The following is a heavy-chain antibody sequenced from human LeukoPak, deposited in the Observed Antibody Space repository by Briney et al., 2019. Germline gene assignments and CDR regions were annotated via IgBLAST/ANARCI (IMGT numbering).Heavy chain of an antibody. CDR2: ISAYNGNT. J-gene: IGHJ4*02. D-gene: IGHD6-13*01. CDR3: ARFAPGIAAAGPFDY. V-gene: IGHV1-18*01. Sequence: ASVKVSCKASGYTFTSYGISWVRQAPGQGLEWMGWISAYNGNTNYAQKLQGRVTMTTDTSTSTAYMELRSLRSDDTAVYYCARFAPGIAAAGPFDYWGQGTLVTASS. CDR1: GYTFTSYG.